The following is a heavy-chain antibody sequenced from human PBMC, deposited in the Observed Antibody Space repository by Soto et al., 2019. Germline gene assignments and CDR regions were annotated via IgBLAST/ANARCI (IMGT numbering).Heavy chain of an antibody. D-gene: IGHD2-21*01. CDR2: INPSGYIT. Sequence: ASVKVSCKASGYTFSNNWIHWVRRAPGQGLEWMGVINPSGYITNYAQKFQGRVTLTTDTSTRTVYMQLNGLTSGDTAVYYCARDHSISSSGAWWLDPWGQGTRVTVSS. V-gene: IGHV1-46*01. CDR1: GYTFSNNW. J-gene: IGHJ5*02. CDR3: ARDHSISSSGAWWLDP.